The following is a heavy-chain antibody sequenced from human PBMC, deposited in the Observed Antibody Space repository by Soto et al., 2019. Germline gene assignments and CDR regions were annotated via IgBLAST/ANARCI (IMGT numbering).Heavy chain of an antibody. J-gene: IGHJ4*02. CDR2: IKQAGSEK. V-gene: IGHV3-7*03. CDR1: GFTFSSYW. CDR3: ARVEGIADLDY. Sequence: EVQLVESGGGLVQPGGSLRLSCAASGFTFSSYWMSWVRQAQGKGLEWVANIKQAGSEKYYVDSVKGRVTISRDNAKNSLYLQMNSLRAEDTAVYYCARVEGIADLDYWGQGTLVTVSS. D-gene: IGHD6-13*01.